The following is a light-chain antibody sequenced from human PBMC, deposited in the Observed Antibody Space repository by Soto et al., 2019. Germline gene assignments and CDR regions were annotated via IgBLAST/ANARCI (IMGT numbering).Light chain of an antibody. CDR1: ATDIDAYNY. Sequence: QSVLTQPACVSVSPGQSVTISCTGTATDIDAYNYVSWYLQYPGKAPKLIIYDVTHRPSGVSERFSSSKSGFTASLTISGLQPEDESHYYCASFPSLSTYVFGPGTRSPS. CDR3: ASFPSLSTYV. V-gene: IGLV2-14*01. CDR2: DVT. J-gene: IGLJ1*01.